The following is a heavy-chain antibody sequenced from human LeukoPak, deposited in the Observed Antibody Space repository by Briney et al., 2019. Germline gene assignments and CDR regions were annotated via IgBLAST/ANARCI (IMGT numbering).Heavy chain of an antibody. Sequence: PGGSLRLSCAASGFPFSSYAMTWVRQAPGEGLEWVSSISSGGDTYYPDSVKGRFTISRDNSKNTMYLQMNSLRVEDTAVYYCAKDAQVWLPAALNTFDVWGQGTVVTVSS. J-gene: IGHJ3*01. CDR1: GFPFSSYA. CDR2: ISSGGDT. CDR3: AKDAQVWLPAALNTFDV. D-gene: IGHD5-18*01. V-gene: IGHV3-23*01.